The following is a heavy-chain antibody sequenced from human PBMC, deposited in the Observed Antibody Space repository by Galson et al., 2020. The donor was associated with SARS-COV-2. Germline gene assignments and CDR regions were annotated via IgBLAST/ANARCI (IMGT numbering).Heavy chain of an antibody. V-gene: IGHV4-59*01. CDR1: GASINDYY. D-gene: IGHD3-10*02. CDR3: ARVHYKLGSVTYYNLNYHYYAMDV. CDR2: IHYNGSP. Sequence: SETLSLTCTVSGASINDYYYTWIRNPQATGLERVGIIHYNGSPTYAHSPPRRITVTISTYKNKFSLSLTSVTAADTAAYYCARVHYKLGSVTYYNLNYHYYAMDVWGQGTTVTVSS. J-gene: IGHJ6*02.